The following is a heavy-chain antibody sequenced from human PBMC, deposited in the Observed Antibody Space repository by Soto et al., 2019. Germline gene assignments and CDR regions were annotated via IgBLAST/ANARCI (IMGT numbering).Heavy chain of an antibody. CDR3: ASRSATVLSLTY. CDR1: GFSFSSYA. J-gene: IGHJ4*02. V-gene: IGHV3-23*01. D-gene: IGHD2-8*01. Sequence: GGSLRLSCVASGFSFSSYAMNWVRQAPGKGLEWVSTISGSFGSTCYADSVQGRFTVSRDNSKNTLYLQMNSLRAEDTAVYYCASRSATVLSLTYWGPGTPVTVSS. CDR2: ISGSFGST.